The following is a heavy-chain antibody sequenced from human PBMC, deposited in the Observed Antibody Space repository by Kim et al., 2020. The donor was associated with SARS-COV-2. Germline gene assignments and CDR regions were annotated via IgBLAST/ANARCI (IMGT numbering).Heavy chain of an antibody. J-gene: IGHJ4*02. CDR1: GGSVSSGSYY. Sequence: SETLSLTCTVSGGSVSSGSYYWSWIRQPPGKGLEWIGYIYYSGSTNYNPSLKSRVTISVDTSKNQFSLKLSSVTAADTAVYYCARDASGYRPFDYWGQGT. D-gene: IGHD5-12*01. V-gene: IGHV4-61*01. CDR2: IYYSGST. CDR3: ARDASGYRPFDY.